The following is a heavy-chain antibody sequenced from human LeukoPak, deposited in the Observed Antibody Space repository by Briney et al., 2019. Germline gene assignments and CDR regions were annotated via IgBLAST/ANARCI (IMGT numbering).Heavy chain of an antibody. J-gene: IGHJ6*02. CDR1: GFTFSSYG. V-gene: IGHV3-30*18. CDR3: AKALVGATYYYYGMDV. D-gene: IGHD1-26*01. Sequence: GRSLRLSCAASGFTFSSYGMHWVRQAPGKGLEWVAVISYDGSNKYYAESVKGRFTISRDNSKNTLYLQMNSLRAEDTAVYYCAKALVGATYYYYGMDVWGQGTTVTVSS. CDR2: ISYDGSNK.